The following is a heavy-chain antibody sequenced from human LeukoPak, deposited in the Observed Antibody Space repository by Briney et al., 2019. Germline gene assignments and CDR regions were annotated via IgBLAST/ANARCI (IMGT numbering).Heavy chain of an antibody. CDR2: ISGSGYNS. D-gene: IGHD3-3*01. CDR3: AKWMVRRDFWSGAFDI. J-gene: IGHJ3*02. V-gene: IGHV3-23*01. Sequence: GGSLRLSCAASGFTFSSYAMSWVRQAPGKGLEWVSAISGSGYNSYYADSVKGRFTISRDNSKNTLFLQMNSLRGEDTAIYYCAKWMVRRDFWSGAFDIWGQGTMVTV. CDR1: GFTFSSYA.